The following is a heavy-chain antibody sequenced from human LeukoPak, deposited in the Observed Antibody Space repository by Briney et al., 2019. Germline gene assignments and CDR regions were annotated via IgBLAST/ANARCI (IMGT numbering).Heavy chain of an antibody. V-gene: IGHV1-69*04. CDR2: IIPILGIA. CDR3: ARDRAVAVPPHFDY. J-gene: IGHJ4*02. D-gene: IGHD6-13*01. Sequence: GASVKVSCKASGYTFTGYYMHWVRQAPGQGLEWMGRIIPILGIANYAQKFQGRVTITADKSTSTAYMELSSLRSEDTAVYYCARDRAVAVPPHFDYWGQGTLVTVSS. CDR1: GYTFTGYY.